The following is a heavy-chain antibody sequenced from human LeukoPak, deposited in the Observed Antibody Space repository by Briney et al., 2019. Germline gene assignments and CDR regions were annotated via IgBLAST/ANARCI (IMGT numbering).Heavy chain of an antibody. J-gene: IGHJ4*02. CDR1: GGTFSSYA. V-gene: IGHV1-2*02. CDR3: VRDVTRGGR. CDR2: INPKPNSGAT. Sequence: GSSVKVSCKASGGTFSSYAISWVRQAPGQGLEWMGWINPKPNSGATMYAQKFQGRVTMTRDTSVSTAYMELSGLRSDDTAVYYCVRDVTRGGRWGQGTLVTVSS. D-gene: IGHD3-10*01.